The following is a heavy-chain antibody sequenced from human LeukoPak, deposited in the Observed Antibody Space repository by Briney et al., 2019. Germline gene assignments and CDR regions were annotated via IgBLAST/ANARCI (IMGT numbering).Heavy chain of an antibody. J-gene: IGHJ1*01. CDR2: ISAYNGNT. Sequence: ASVKVSCKASGYTFTSYYMHWVRQAPGQGLEWMGWISAYNGNTNYAQKLQGRVTMTTDTSTSTAYMELRSLRSDDTAVYYCARDFGRGLVLSQHWGQGTLVTVSS. V-gene: IGHV1-18*04. D-gene: IGHD3-10*01. CDR1: GYTFTSYY. CDR3: ARDFGRGLVLSQH.